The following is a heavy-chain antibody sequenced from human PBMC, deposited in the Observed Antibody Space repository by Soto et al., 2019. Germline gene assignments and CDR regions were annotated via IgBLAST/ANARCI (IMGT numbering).Heavy chain of an antibody. CDR2: INWDDDK. D-gene: IGHD1-7*01. Sequence: QITLKESGPTLVKPTQTLTLTCTFSGFSLSTSGVNVGWFRQPPGKALEWLALINWDDDKRYSPSLKNRLTVTKDTSKNQVVLTMTNMDPVDTGTYYCAHRPDNWNYAGCDYWGQGTLVTVSS. J-gene: IGHJ4*02. V-gene: IGHV2-5*02. CDR1: GFSLSTSGVN. CDR3: AHRPDNWNYAGCDY.